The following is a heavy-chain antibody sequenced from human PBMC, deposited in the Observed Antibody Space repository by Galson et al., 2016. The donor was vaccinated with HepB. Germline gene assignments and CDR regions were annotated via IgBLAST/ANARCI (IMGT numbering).Heavy chain of an antibody. Sequence: SLRLSCAASGFTFSNYGMHWVRQAPGKGLEWVAVIWYDGSNKDYADSVKGRFTISRDNSKSTLSLQMNSLRAEDTAVYYCARGSGGDCPFDYWGQATLVTVSS. D-gene: IGHD2-21*02. CDR3: ARGSGGDCPFDY. V-gene: IGHV3-33*01. CDR2: IWYDGSNK. J-gene: IGHJ4*02. CDR1: GFTFSNYG.